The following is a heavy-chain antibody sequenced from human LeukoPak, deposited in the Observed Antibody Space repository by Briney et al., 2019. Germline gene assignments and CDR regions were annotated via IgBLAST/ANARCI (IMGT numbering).Heavy chain of an antibody. CDR3: ARITYYYDTSGYYDAFHI. CDR1: GGTFSSYA. J-gene: IGHJ3*02. V-gene: IGHV1-69*13. Sequence: SSVKVSCKASGGTFSSYAISWVRQAPGQGLEWMGGIIPIFGTANYAQKFQGRVTITADESTSTAYMELSSLRSEDTAVYYCARITYYYDTSGYYDAFHIWGQGTMVTVSS. D-gene: IGHD3-22*01. CDR2: IIPIFGTA.